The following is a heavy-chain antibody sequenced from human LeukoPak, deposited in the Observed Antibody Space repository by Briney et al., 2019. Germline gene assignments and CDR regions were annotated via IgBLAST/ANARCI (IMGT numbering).Heavy chain of an antibody. V-gene: IGHV3-7*01. CDR2: IKFDGSDK. J-gene: IGHJ3*02. Sequence: PGGSLRLSCAASGFTFSNYWLSWVRQAPGKGLEWVANIKFDGSDKFYVESVKGRFTISRDNAKNLLYLQMNSLRAEDTAVYFCARLSPWVFEIWGQGTMVTVSS. D-gene: IGHD3-16*01. CDR1: GFTFSNYW. CDR3: ARLSPWVFEI.